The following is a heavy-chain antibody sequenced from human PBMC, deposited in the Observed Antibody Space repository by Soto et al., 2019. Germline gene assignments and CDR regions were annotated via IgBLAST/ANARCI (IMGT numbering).Heavy chain of an antibody. CDR1: GYSFTSYW. D-gene: IGHD2-15*01. Sequence: PGESLKISCKGSGYSFTSYWIGWVRQMPGKGLEWMGIIYPGDSDTRYSPSFQGQVTISADKSISTAYLQWSSLKASDTAMYYCATRPCGGGSCYSSYYGMDVWGQGTTVTVSS. CDR3: ATRPCGGGSCYSSYYGMDV. V-gene: IGHV5-51*01. CDR2: IYPGDSDT. J-gene: IGHJ6*02.